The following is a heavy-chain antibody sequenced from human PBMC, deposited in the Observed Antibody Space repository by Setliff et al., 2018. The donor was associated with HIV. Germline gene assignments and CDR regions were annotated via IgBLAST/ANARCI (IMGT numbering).Heavy chain of an antibody. CDR1: GFSVSNNF. Sequence: SLKISCAASGFSVSNNFMSWVRQAPGKGLEWVSLIYSDGRTNHADSVKGRFTISRDNSKNTVYLQMSSLRAEDTAVYYCARDTDYYGSGRLGYFDYWGQGTLVTVSS. V-gene: IGHV3-66*02. D-gene: IGHD3-10*01. CDR2: IYSDGRT. J-gene: IGHJ4*02. CDR3: ARDTDYYGSGRLGYFDY.